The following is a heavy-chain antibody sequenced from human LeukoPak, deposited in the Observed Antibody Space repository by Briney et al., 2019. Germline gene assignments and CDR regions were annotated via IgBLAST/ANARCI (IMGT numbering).Heavy chain of an antibody. CDR2: IRSDGSNK. D-gene: IGHD6-19*01. V-gene: IGHV3-30*02. CDR3: ARDYSGWYFDY. Sequence: GGSLRLSCAASGFTFSSYGMHWVRQAPGKGLEWVAFIRSDGSNKYYADSVKGRFTISRDNSKLYLQMNSLRAEDTAVYYCARDYSGWYFDYWGQGTLVTVSS. CDR1: GFTFSSYG. J-gene: IGHJ4*02.